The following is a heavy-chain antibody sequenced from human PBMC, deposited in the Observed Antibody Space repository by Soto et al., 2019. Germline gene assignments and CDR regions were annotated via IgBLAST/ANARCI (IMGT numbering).Heavy chain of an antibody. V-gene: IGHV1-69*01. CDR3: AREGLGQYFDI. CDR1: GDSFKTYA. J-gene: IGHJ4*02. Sequence: QVHLVQSGAEVRDPGSSVRVSCKSSGDSFKTYALAWVRQAPGQGLEWMGQITPLFGTPKYAQKFQGRLSITAEDSTTTVYMDLTSPTSEDTAVYFCAREGLGQYFDIWAQGTLVTVSS. D-gene: IGHD3-9*01. CDR2: ITPLFGTP.